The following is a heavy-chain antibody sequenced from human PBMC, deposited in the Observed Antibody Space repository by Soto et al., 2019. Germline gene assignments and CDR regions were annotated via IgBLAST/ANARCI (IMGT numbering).Heavy chain of an antibody. D-gene: IGHD3-10*01. CDR2: ISGGGDAT. V-gene: IGHV3-23*01. Sequence: EVQLLESGGGLVQPGGSLRLSCAASGFTFIGYALTWVRQAPGKGLEWVSAISGGGDATFYADSVKGRFTISRDNYKNTLYLQMNTRRAEDTAVYYCARKVSGSTGRPDLWYFDLWGRGTLVTVSA. CDR3: ARKVSGSTGRPDLWYFDL. CDR1: GFTFIGYA. J-gene: IGHJ2*01.